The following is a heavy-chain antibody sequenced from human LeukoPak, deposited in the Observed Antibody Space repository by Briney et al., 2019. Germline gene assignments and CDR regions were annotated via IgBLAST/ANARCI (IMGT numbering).Heavy chain of an antibody. V-gene: IGHV5-51*01. CDR3: ARASRDGYNQNFDY. D-gene: IGHD5-24*01. CDR2: LYPGDSDT. Sequence: GESLKISCKGSGYSFTNYWIAWVRQMPGKGLEWMGILYPGDSDTRYSPSFQGQVTISADRSISTAYLQWSSLKASDTAMYYCARASRDGYNQNFDYWGQGTLVTVSS. CDR1: GYSFTNYW. J-gene: IGHJ4*02.